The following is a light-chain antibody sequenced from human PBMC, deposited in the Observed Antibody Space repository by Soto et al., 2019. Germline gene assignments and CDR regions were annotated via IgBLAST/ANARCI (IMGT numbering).Light chain of an antibody. V-gene: IGKV3-15*01. CDR3: RPYSNCPPLT. CDR1: QSVINY. J-gene: IGKJ1*01. Sequence: EGATLTGRATQSVINYLSWYQHKPGQAPRLLMYGASTRATGILARLSGSGSGTEFTLPISSLQPPEFGVPYCRPYSNCPPLTFCQGTKVDI. CDR2: GAS.